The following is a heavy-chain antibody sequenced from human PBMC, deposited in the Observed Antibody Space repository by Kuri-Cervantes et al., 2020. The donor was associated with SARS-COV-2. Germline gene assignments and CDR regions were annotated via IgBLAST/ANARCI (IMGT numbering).Heavy chain of an antibody. D-gene: IGHD5-12*01. CDR1: GYSISSGYY. J-gene: IGHJ4*02. CDR2: IYHSGST. CDR3: ARSFMVASYYDY. V-gene: IGHV4-38-2*01. Sequence: SETLSLTCAVSGYSISSGYYWGWIRQPPGKGLEWIGSIYHSGSTYYNPSLKSRVTISVDTSKNQFSLKLSSMTAADTAVYYCARSFMVASYYDYWGQGILVTVSS.